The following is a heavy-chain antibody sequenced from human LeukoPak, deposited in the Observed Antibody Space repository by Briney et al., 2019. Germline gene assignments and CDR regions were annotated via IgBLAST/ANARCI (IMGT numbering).Heavy chain of an antibody. CDR1: GGTFSSYA. CDR2: IIPIFGTA. J-gene: IGHJ6*03. D-gene: IGHD6-6*01. Sequence: SVKVSCKASGGTFSSYAISWVRQAPGQGLEWMGGIIPIFGTANYAQKFQGRVTITTDESTSTAYMEPSSLRSEDTAVYYCASRAARPEKACYYYYMDVWGKGTTVTVSS. CDR3: ASRAARPEKACYYYYMDV. V-gene: IGHV1-69*05.